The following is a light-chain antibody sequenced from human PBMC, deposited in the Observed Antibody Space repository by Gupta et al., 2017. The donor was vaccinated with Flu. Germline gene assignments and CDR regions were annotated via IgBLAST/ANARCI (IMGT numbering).Light chain of an antibody. Sequence: DIHMTQSPSSVSASVGDRVTVTCRASQVIYSQLGWYQQKPGKAPKLLMYTASTLKGGVPSRFSGSGSGTDYTLTITSRQPEDVANYYCQQADSFPLTFGGGSKVEIK. CDR2: TAS. V-gene: IGKV1-12*01. J-gene: IGKJ4*02. CDR3: QQADSFPLT. CDR1: QVIYSQ.